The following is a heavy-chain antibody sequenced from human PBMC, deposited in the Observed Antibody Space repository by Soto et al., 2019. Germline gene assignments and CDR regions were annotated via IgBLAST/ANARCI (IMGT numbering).Heavy chain of an antibody. CDR1: GGTFSSYA. CDR2: IIPIFGTA. D-gene: IGHD6-19*01. J-gene: IGHJ6*02. CDR3: ARSIAVAGSYYYYGMDV. V-gene: IGHV1-69*01. Sequence: QVQLVQSGAEVKKPGSSVKVSCKASGGTFSSYAISWVRQAPGQGLEWMGGIIPIFGTANYAQKFQGRVTITADESTSTAYMELSSLRSEDTAVYYCARSIAVAGSYYYYGMDVWGQGTTVTFSS.